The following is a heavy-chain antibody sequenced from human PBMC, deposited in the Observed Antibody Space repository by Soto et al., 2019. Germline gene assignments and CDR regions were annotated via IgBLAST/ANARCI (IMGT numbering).Heavy chain of an antibody. CDR1: GGSISSSSYY. V-gene: IGHV4-39*01. Sequence: QLQLQESGPGLVQPSETLSLTCTVSGGSISSSSYYWGWIRQPPGKGLEWIGSIYYSGSTYYNPSLKSRVTISVDTSKNQFSLKLSSVTAADTAVYYCARKNWHLLANWFDPWGHGTLVTVSS. CDR3: ARKNWHLLANWFDP. J-gene: IGHJ5*02. D-gene: IGHD2-15*01. CDR2: IYYSGST.